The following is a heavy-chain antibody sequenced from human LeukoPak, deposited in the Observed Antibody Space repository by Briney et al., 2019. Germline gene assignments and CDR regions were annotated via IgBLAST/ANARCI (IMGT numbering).Heavy chain of an antibody. CDR3: ARKNYCSGGSCYSRGWFDP. J-gene: IGHJ5*02. CDR2: MNPNSGNT. D-gene: IGHD2-15*01. Sequence: ASVKVSRKASGYTFTSYGISWVRQAPGQGLEWMGWMNPNSGNTVYAQKFQGRVTMTRDTSISTAYMELSSLRSEDTAMYYCARKNYCSGGSCYSRGWFDPWGQGTLVTVSS. CDR1: GYTFTSYG. V-gene: IGHV1-8*02.